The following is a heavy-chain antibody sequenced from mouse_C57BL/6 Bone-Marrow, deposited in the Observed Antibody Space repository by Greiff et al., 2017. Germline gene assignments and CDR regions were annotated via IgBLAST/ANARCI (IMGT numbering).Heavy chain of an antibody. Sequence: QVQLQQPGAELVMPGASVKLSCKASGYTFTSYWMHWVKQRPGQGLEWIGEIDPSDSYTNYNQKFKGKSTLTVDKSSSTAYMQLSSLTSDDSAVYYCATLFYFDYWAKGTTLTVSS. D-gene: IGHD1-1*01. CDR3: ATLFYFDY. V-gene: IGHV1-69*01. J-gene: IGHJ2*01. CDR1: GYTFTSYW. CDR2: IDPSDSYT.